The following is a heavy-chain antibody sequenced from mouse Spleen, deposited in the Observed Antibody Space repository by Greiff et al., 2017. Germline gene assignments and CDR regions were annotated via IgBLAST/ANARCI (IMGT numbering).Heavy chain of an antibody. Sequence: VQLQESGPELVKPGASVKISCKASGYSFTSYYIHWVKQRPGQGLEWIGWIYPGSGNTKYNEKFKGKATLTADTSSSTAYMQLSSLTSEDSAVYYCARGAGTSSYYFDYWGQGTTLTVSS. CDR1: GYSFTSYY. CDR2: IYPGSGNT. J-gene: IGHJ2*01. CDR3: ARGAGTSSYYFDY. V-gene: IGHV1-66*01. D-gene: IGHD4-1*01.